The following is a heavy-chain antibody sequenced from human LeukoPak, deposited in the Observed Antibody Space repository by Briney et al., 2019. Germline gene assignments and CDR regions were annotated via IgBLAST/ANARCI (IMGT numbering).Heavy chain of an antibody. Sequence: GGSLRLSCAASGFPFSTYAMSWVRQAPGKGLEWVSSIRGSDGSTYYADSVKGRFAISRDNSKNTLYLQMNSLRAEDTAVYYCAKDVYGDYGGLDYWGQGTLVTVSS. CDR3: AKDVYGDYGGLDY. CDR2: IRGSDGST. D-gene: IGHD4-17*01. V-gene: IGHV3-23*01. CDR1: GFPFSTYA. J-gene: IGHJ4*02.